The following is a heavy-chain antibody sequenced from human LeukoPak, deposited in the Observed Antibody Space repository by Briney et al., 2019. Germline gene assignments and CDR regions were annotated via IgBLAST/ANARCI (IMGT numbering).Heavy chain of an antibody. CDR1: GYSFTSYW. CDR3: ARQSRDGSKTRGYYFDY. Sequence: GESLKISCKGSGYSFTSYWIGWVRQMPGKGLEWMGIIYPGDSDTRYSPSFQGQVTISADKSVSTVYLQWSSLKASDTAMYYCARQSRDGSKTRGYYFDYWGQGTLVTVSS. CDR2: IYPGDSDT. D-gene: IGHD3-10*01. V-gene: IGHV5-51*01. J-gene: IGHJ4*02.